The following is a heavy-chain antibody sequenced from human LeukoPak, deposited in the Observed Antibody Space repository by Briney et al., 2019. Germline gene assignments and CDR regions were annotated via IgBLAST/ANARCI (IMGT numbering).Heavy chain of an antibody. CDR1: GGSISSSSYY. CDR2: IYYSGST. Sequence: PSETLSLTCTVSGGSISSSSYYWGWIRQPPGKGLEWIGSIYYSGSTYYNPSLKSRVTISVDTSKNQFSLKLSSVTAADTAVYYCARVTFGGAIMIDYWGQGTLVTVSS. CDR3: ARVTFGGAIMIDY. D-gene: IGHD3-16*01. V-gene: IGHV4-39*01. J-gene: IGHJ4*02.